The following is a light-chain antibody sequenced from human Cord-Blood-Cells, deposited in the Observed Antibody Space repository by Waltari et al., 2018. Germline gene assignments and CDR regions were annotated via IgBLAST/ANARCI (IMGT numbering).Light chain of an antibody. J-gene: IGLJ1*01. Sequence: QSALTQPASVSGSPGQSITISCTGTSSDVGSYNLVSWYQQHPGKAPKLMIYEGSKRPSRVSNRLSASKAGNTASLTISGLQAEDEADYYCCSYAGSSTYVFGTGTKVTVL. V-gene: IGLV2-23*01. CDR2: EGS. CDR3: CSYAGSSTYV. CDR1: SSDVGSYNL.